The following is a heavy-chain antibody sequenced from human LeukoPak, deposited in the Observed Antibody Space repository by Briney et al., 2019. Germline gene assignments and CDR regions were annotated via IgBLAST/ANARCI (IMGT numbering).Heavy chain of an antibody. V-gene: IGHV3-23*01. Sequence: PGGSLRLSCAASGFTFSSYAMSWVRQAPGKGLEWVSAISGSGGSTYYADSVKGRFTISRDNSKNTLYLQMNSLRAEDTAVYYCAKAQYHDFWSGMGFDYWGQGTLVTVSS. CDR2: ISGSGGST. CDR1: GFTFSSYA. D-gene: IGHD3-3*01. J-gene: IGHJ4*02. CDR3: AKAQYHDFWSGMGFDY.